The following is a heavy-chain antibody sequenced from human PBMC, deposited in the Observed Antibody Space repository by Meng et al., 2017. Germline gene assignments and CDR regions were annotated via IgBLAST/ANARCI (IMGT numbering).Heavy chain of an antibody. V-gene: IGHV3-20*04. Sequence: GESLKISCTVSGLTFDDYGMGWVRQAPGKGLEWVSGISWNGDKIGYADSVKGRFTISRDNAKHSLYLQMNSLRAGDTGLYYCARDQEEGFDYWGQGTLVTVSS. CDR3: ARDQEEGFDY. CDR1: GLTFDDYG. CDR2: ISWNGDKI. J-gene: IGHJ4*02.